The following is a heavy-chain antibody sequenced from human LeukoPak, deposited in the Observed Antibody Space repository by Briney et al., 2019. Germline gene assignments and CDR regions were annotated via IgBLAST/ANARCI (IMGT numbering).Heavy chain of an antibody. D-gene: IGHD3-22*01. J-gene: IGHJ3*02. V-gene: IGHV1-2*02. CDR3: ARDLTTMIVVQYDAFDI. CDR2: INPNSGGT. Sequence: ASVKVSCKASGYTFTGYYMHWVRQAPGQGLEWMGWINPNSGGTNYAQKFQGRVTMTRDTSISTAYMELSRLRSDDTAVYYCARDLTTMIVVQYDAFDIWGQGTMVTVSS. CDR1: GYTFTGYY.